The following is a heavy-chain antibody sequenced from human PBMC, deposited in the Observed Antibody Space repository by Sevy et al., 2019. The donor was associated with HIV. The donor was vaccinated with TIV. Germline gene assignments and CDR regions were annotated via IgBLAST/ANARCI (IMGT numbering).Heavy chain of an antibody. CDR3: ARDRLDYYDSSGYFDP. V-gene: IGHV4-4*07. Sequence: SETLSLTCTVSGGSISSYYWSWIRQPAGKGLEWIGRIYTSGSTNYNPSLKSRVTMSVDTSKNQFSLKLSSVTAADTVVYYCARDRLDYYDSSGYFDPWGQGTLVTVSS. CDR1: GGSISSYY. D-gene: IGHD3-22*01. J-gene: IGHJ5*02. CDR2: IYTSGST.